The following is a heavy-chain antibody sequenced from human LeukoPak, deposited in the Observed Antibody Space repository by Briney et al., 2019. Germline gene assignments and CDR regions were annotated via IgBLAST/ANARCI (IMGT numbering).Heavy chain of an antibody. CDR1: GYTFTSYG. CDR3: ARVFSQHYYGSGSYYTRFDY. D-gene: IGHD3-10*01. V-gene: IGHV1-18*01. Sequence: GASVKVSCKASGYTFTSYGISWVRQAPGQGLEWMGWISAYNGNTNYAQKLQGRVTMTTDTSTSTAYMELRSLRSDDTAVYYCARVFSQHYYGSGSYYTRFDYWGQGTLVTVSS. J-gene: IGHJ4*02. CDR2: ISAYNGNT.